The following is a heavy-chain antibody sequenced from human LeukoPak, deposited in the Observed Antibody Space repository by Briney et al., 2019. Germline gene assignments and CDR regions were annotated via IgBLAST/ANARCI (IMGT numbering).Heavy chain of an antibody. CDR2: IRYDGSNK. J-gene: IGHJ3*02. D-gene: IGHD2-2*01. Sequence: GRSLRLSCAASGFTFSSYGMHWVRQAPGKGLEWVAFIRYDGSNKYYADSVKGRFTISRDNSKNTLYLQMNSLRAEDTAVYYCAKSRVVPAARGAFDIWGQGTMVTVSS. CDR3: AKSRVVPAARGAFDI. V-gene: IGHV3-30*02. CDR1: GFTFSSYG.